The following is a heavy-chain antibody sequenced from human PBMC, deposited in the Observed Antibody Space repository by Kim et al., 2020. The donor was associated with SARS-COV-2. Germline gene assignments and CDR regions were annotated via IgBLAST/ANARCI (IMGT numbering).Heavy chain of an antibody. Sequence: SETLSLTCTVSGGSISSYYWSWIRQPPGKGLEWIGYIYYSGSTNYNPSLKSRVTISVDTSKNQFSLKLSSVTAADTAVYYCARDLGYGDYYYYGMDVWGQGTTVTVSS. V-gene: IGHV4-59*01. D-gene: IGHD5-12*01. CDR3: ARDLGYGDYYYYGMDV. CDR1: GGSISSYY. J-gene: IGHJ6*02. CDR2: IYYSGST.